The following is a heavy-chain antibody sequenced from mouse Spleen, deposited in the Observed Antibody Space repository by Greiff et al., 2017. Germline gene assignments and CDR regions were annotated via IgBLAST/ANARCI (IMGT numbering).Heavy chain of an antibody. J-gene: IGHJ4*01. V-gene: IGHV14-4*01. CDR1: GFNIKDDY. CDR3: TTNGGNYAYAMDY. D-gene: IGHD2-1*01. CDR2: IDPENGDT. Sequence: VQLQQSGAELVRPGASVKLSCTASGFNIKDDYMHWVKQRPEQGLEWIGWIDPENGDTEYASKFQGKATITADTSSNTAYLQLSSLTSEDTAVYYCTTNGGNYAYAMDYWGQGTSVTVSS.